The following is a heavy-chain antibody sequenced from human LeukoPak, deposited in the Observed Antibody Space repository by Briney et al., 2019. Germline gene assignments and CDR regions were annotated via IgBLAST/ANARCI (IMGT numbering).Heavy chain of an antibody. V-gene: IGHV4-34*01. CDR3: ARGRDYYGSGSSFDY. Sequence: SETLSLTRAVYGGSFSGYYWSWIRQPPGKGLEWIGEINHSGSTNYNPSLKSRVTISVDTSKNQFSLTLSSVTAADTAVYYCARGRDYYGSGSSFDYWGQGTLVTVSS. D-gene: IGHD3-10*01. CDR2: INHSGST. J-gene: IGHJ4*02. CDR1: GGSFSGYY.